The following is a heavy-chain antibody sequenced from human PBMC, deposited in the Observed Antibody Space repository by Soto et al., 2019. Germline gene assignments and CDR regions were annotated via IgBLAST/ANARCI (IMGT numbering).Heavy chain of an antibody. J-gene: IGHJ4*02. V-gene: IGHV1-69*01. CDR1: GGTFSSYA. CDR2: IIPRCGTA. D-gene: IGHD2-21*01. CDR3: ARPTAPHGLYCGGECSSCDY. Sequence: QVQLVQSGAEVKKPGSSVKVSCKASGGTFSSYAISWVRQAPGQGLEWVGVIIPRCGTANYAQKFQGRVTITVDESTSTAFMELSRQSSGDTAVYYYARPTAPHGLYCGGECSSCDYWGQGSLVAVS.